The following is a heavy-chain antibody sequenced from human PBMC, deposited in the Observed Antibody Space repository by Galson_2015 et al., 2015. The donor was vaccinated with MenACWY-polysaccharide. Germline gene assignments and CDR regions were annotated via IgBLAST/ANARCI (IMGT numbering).Heavy chain of an antibody. CDR1: GYTFTSYD. CDR3: ARGASGPPHSMVRGVIIVDNWFDP. CDR2: MNPNSGNT. Sequence: SVKVSCKASGYTFTSYDINWVRQATGQGLEWMGWMNPNSGNTGYAQKFQGRITMTRNTSISTAYMELSSLRSEDTAVYYCARGASGPPHSMVRGVIIVDNWFDPWGQGTLVTVSS. V-gene: IGHV1-8*01. D-gene: IGHD3-10*01. J-gene: IGHJ5*02.